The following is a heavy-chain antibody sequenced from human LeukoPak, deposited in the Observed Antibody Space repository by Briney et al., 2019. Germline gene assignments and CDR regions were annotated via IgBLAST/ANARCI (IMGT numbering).Heavy chain of an antibody. CDR1: GYTFTGYY. CDR3: ARDQQWLDPARHGFDY. V-gene: IGHV1-18*04. CDR2: ISTYSGKT. Sequence: ASVKVSCKASGYTFTGYYMHWVRQAPGQGLEWMGWISTYSGKTNYAQKYQGRVTMTTDTSTSTAYMELRSLRSDDTAVYYCARDQQWLDPARHGFDYWGQGTLVTVSS. D-gene: IGHD6-19*01. J-gene: IGHJ4*02.